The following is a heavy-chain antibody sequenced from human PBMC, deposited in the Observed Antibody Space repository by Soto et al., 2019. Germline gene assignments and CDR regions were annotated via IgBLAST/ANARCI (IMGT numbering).Heavy chain of an antibody. J-gene: IGHJ4*02. CDR1: GFTVISNY. V-gene: IGHV3-66*01. CDR2: IYSGGNT. D-gene: IGHD5-18*01. CDR3: ARVAGGGYTYGYFDY. Sequence: EVQLVESGGGLVQPGGSLRLSCAASGFTVISNYMSWVRQAPGKGLEWVSIIYSGGNTYYADSVKGRFTISRDNSKNTLYLQMNSLRAEDTAVYYCARVAGGGYTYGYFDYWRQGTLVTVSS.